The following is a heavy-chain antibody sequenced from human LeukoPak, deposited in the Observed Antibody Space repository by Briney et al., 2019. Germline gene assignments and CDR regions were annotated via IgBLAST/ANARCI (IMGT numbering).Heavy chain of an antibody. J-gene: IGHJ3*02. Sequence: SETQSLTCAVYGGSFSGYYWSWIRQPPGKGLEWIGEINHSGSTNYNPSLKSRVTISVDTSKNQFSLKLSSVTAADTAVYYCARGPKYDFWSGYYLGGDAFDIWGQGTMVTVSS. CDR3: ARGPKYDFWSGYYLGGDAFDI. V-gene: IGHV4-34*01. CDR1: GGSFSGYY. D-gene: IGHD3-3*01. CDR2: INHSGST.